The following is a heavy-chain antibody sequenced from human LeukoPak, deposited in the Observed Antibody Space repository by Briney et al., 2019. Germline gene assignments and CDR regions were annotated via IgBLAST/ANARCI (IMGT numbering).Heavy chain of an antibody. CDR1: GDSVSSNSAA. Sequence: SQTLSLTCAISGDSVSSNSAAWNWIRQSPSRGLEWLGRTYYRSKWYNDYAVSVKSRITINPDTSKNQFSLQLNSVTPEDTAVYYCAREFDSSSSVDNPFDYWGRGTLVTVSS. V-gene: IGHV6-1*01. CDR3: AREFDSSSSVDNPFDY. D-gene: IGHD6-6*01. J-gene: IGHJ4*02. CDR2: TYYRSKWYN.